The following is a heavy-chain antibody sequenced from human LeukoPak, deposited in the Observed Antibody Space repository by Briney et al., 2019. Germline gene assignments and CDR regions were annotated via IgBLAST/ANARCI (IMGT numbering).Heavy chain of an antibody. CDR3: ARLASMMLEDY. CDR2: INPNSGGA. V-gene: IGHV1-2*06. D-gene: IGHD4/OR15-4a*01. J-gene: IGHJ4*02. Sequence: ASVKVSCKASGYTFTSYYMHWVRQAPGQGLEWMGRINPNSGGANYAQKFQGRVTMTRDTSISTAYMELSRLRSDDTAVYYCARLASMMLEDYWGQGTLVTVSS. CDR1: GYTFTSYY.